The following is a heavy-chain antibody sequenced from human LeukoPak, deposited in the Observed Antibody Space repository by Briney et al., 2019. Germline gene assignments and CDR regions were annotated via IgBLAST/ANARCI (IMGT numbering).Heavy chain of an antibody. CDR2: ISSSSSYI. CDR1: GFTFSSYS. D-gene: IGHD4-17*01. CDR3: ARGRSGYGDRNDDY. J-gene: IGHJ4*02. V-gene: IGHV3-21*01. Sequence: PGGSLRLSCAASGFTFSSYSMNWVRQAPGKGLEWVSSISSSSSYIYYADSVKGRFTISRDNAKNSLYLQMNSLRAEDTAVYYCARGRSGYGDRNDDYWGQGTLVTVSS.